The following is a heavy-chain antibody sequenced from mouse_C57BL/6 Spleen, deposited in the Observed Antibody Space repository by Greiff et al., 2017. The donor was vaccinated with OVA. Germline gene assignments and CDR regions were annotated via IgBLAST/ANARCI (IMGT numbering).Heavy chain of an antibody. V-gene: IGHV1-22*01. J-gene: IGHJ4*01. CDR1: GYTFTDYN. CDR3: ARGETAQDYAMDY. D-gene: IGHD3-2*02. CDR2: INPNNGGT. Sequence: EVQLKESGPELVKPGASVKMSCKASGYTFTDYNMHWVKQSHGKSLEWIGYINPNNGGTSYNQKFKGKATLTVNKSSSTAYMELRSLTSEDSAVYYCARGETAQDYAMDYWGQGTSVTVSS.